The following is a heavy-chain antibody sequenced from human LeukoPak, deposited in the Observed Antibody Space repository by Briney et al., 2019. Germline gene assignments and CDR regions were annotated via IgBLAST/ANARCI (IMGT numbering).Heavy chain of an antibody. V-gene: IGHV3-23*01. J-gene: IGHJ4*02. Sequence: PGGSLRLSCVASGFSFNNFGMTWVRQAPGRGLEWVSSISGTGGSTHYADSVKGRFTISRDNSKNTLYLQMNSLRAGDTAVYYCAKSSYYDSSGFYREYYFDYWGQGTLVTASS. CDR1: GFSFNNFG. CDR2: ISGTGGST. D-gene: IGHD3-22*01. CDR3: AKSSYYDSSGFYREYYFDY.